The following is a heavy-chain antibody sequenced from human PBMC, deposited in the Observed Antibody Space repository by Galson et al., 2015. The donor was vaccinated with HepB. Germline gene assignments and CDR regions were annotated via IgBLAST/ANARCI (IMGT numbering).Heavy chain of an antibody. CDR2: ISSSSSYI. J-gene: IGHJ3*02. CDR3: ARDIMPGSSWPNDAFDI. D-gene: IGHD6-13*01. Sequence: SLRLSCAAPGFTFSSYSMNWVRQAPGKGLEWVSSISSSSSYIYYADSVKGRFTISRDNAKNSLYLQMNSLRAEDTAVYYCARDIMPGSSWPNDAFDIWGQGTMVTVSS. V-gene: IGHV3-21*01. CDR1: GFTFSSYS.